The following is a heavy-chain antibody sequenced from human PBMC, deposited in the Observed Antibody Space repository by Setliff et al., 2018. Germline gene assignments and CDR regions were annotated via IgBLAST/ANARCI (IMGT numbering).Heavy chain of an antibody. CDR2: ISPYSGES. J-gene: IGHJ4*02. D-gene: IGHD3-16*01. V-gene: IGHV1-18*04. CDR1: GFRFTSFG. Sequence: ASVKVSCKTSGFRFTSFGFSWVRQAPGQGLEWMGWISPYSGESNYAQKFQDRLTVTADTSTKTIYMERRSLTSDDTAVYFCTRSRGPRVVLAADFDLWGQGTLVTVSS. CDR3: TRSRGPRVVLAADFDL.